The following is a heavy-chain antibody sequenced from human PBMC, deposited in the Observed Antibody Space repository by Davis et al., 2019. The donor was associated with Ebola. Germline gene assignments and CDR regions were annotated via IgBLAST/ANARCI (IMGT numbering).Heavy chain of an antibody. V-gene: IGHV1-18*01. J-gene: IGHJ6*02. CDR2: ISAYNGNT. D-gene: IGHD2/OR15-2a*01. CDR3: ARDLSFSLYYYYGMDV. CDR1: GYTFTSYG. Sequence: ASVRVSCKASGYTFTSYGISWVRQAPGQGLEWMGWISAYNGNTNYAQKLQGRVTMTTDTSTSTAYMELRSLRSDDTAVYYCARDLSFSLYYYYGMDVWGQGTTVTVSS.